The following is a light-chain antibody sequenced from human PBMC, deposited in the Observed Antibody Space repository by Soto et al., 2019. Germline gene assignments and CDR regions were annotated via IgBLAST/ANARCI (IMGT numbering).Light chain of an antibody. J-gene: IGLJ2*01. CDR3: ASWEDSLSAPV. V-gene: IGLV1-44*01. CDR2: INS. Sequence: QSVLTQPPSASGTPGQRVTISCSGSSSNIGSYGINWYQQVPGTAPKLLIYINSQRPSGVHDRFSGSQTGTSASLAIHGLQSEDESEYYCASWEDSLSAPVFGGGTKVTVL. CDR1: SSNIGSYG.